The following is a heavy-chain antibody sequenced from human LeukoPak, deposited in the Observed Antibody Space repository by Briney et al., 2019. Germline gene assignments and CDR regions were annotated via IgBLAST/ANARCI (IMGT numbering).Heavy chain of an antibody. CDR1: DFSLSTPGMG. J-gene: IGHJ4*02. Sequence: SGPTLVNPTQTLTLTCTFSDFSLSTPGMGVGWIRQPPEKALEGLAFIYYNDDKRYSPPLRSRLTITRDTSKNQVVLAMTNMDPVDTATYYCADLVVTIDWRSYFDYWGQGALVTVSS. CDR2: IYYNDDK. D-gene: IGHD3-9*01. V-gene: IGHV2-5*01. CDR3: ADLVVTIDWRSYFDY.